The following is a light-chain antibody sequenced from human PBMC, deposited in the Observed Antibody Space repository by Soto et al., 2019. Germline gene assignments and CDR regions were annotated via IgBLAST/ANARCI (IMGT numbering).Light chain of an antibody. CDR1: SSNIGACYD. Sequence: QSVLTQPPSVSGAPGQRVTISCTGSSSNIGACYDVRWYQQLPGTAPKLLIYGNSNRPSGVPDRFSGSKSGTSASLAITGLQAEDEADYYCQSYDSSLSGLFGTGTKVTVL. V-gene: IGLV1-40*01. CDR2: GNS. CDR3: QSYDSSLSGL. J-gene: IGLJ1*01.